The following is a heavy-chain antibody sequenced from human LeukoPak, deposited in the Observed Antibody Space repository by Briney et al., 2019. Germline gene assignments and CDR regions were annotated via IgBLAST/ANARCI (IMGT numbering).Heavy chain of an antibody. D-gene: IGHD3-10*02. CDR2: ISSSGSTI. V-gene: IGHV3-48*03. CDR3: AELGITMIGGV. CDR1: GFTFNNYA. Sequence: GGSLRLSCAGSGFTFNNYAMHWVRQAPGKELEWVSYISSSGSTIYYADSVKGRFTISRDNAKNSLYLQMNSLRAEDTAVYYCAELGITMIGGVWGKGTTVTISS. J-gene: IGHJ6*04.